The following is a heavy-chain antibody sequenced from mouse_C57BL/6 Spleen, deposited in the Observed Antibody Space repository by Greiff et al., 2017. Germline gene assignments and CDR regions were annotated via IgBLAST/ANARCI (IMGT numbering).Heavy chain of an antibody. J-gene: IGHJ3*01. CDR1: GYTFTSYW. CDR3: EIPIYGGYDLAY. CDR2: IHPSDSDT. Sequence: VQLQQPGAELVKPGASVKVSCKASGYTFTSYWMHWVKQRPGQGLEWIGRIHPSDSDTNYNQKFKGKATLTVDKSSSTTYMQLSSLTAEDSAVYYCEIPIYGGYDLAYWGQGTLVTVSA. D-gene: IGHD2-3*01. V-gene: IGHV1-74*01.